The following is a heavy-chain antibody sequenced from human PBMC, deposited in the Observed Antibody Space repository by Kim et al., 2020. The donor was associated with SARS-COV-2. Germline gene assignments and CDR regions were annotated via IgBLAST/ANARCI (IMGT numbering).Heavy chain of an antibody. CDR1: GFTFSSYA. Sequence: GRSLRLSCAASGFTFSSYAMHWVRQAPGKGLEWVAVISYDGSNKYYADSVKGRFTISRDNSKNTLYLQMNSLRAEDTAVYYCARDRLAGPAVYYFDYWGQGTLVTVSS. V-gene: IGHV3-30-3*01. J-gene: IGHJ4*02. CDR2: ISYDGSNK. D-gene: IGHD6-19*01. CDR3: ARDRLAGPAVYYFDY.